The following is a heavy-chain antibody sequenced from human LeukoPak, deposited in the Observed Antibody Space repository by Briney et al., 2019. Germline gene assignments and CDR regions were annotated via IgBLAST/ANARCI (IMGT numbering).Heavy chain of an antibody. Sequence: ASVKVSCKASGYTFTSYGISWVRQAPGQGLEWMGWISAYNGNTNYAQKLQGRVTMTTDTSTSTACMELRSLRSDDTAVYYCAREGYYYDSSWEAWGQGTLVTVSS. CDR1: GYTFTSYG. J-gene: IGHJ4*02. V-gene: IGHV1-18*01. CDR3: AREGYYYDSSWEA. D-gene: IGHD3-22*01. CDR2: ISAYNGNT.